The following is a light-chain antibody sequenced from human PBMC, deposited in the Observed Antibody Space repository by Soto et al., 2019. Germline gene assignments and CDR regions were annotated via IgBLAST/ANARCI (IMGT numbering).Light chain of an antibody. Sequence: EIEMTRSPATLSLAPGERATLSCMASESVSTNLAWYQQIAGQAPRLLIYGASTRATGIPARFSGSGSGTEFHLTISSLEPEDFAVYYCQQRSNWPPITFGQGTRLEIK. V-gene: IGKV3-15*01. J-gene: IGKJ5*01. CDR2: GAS. CDR1: ESVSTN. CDR3: QQRSNWPPIT.